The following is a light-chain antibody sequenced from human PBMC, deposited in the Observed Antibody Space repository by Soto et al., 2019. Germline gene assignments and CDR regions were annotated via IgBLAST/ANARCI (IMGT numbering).Light chain of an antibody. CDR2: GAS. J-gene: IGKJ2*01. V-gene: IGKV3-20*01. CDR3: QLYGSSPLYT. Sequence: EIVLTQSPGTLSLSPGERATLSCRASQSVNSSYLSWYQQKPGQAPRLLIYGASSRATGIPDWFRGSGSGTDFTLTISRLEPEDFAVYYCQLYGSSPLYTFGQGTELEIK. CDR1: QSVNSSY.